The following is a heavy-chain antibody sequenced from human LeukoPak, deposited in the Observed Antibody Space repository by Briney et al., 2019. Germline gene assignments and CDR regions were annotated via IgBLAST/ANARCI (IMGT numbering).Heavy chain of an antibody. CDR2: IYYSGST. J-gene: IGHJ4*02. CDR1: GGSISSSSYY. D-gene: IGHD3-22*01. Sequence: KTSETLSLTCTVSGGSISSSSYYWGWIRQPPGKGLEWIGSIYYSGSTYYNPSLKSRVTISVDTSKNQFSLKLSSVTAADTAVYYCARDVLSVYYYDSSGSFQFDYWGQGTLVTVSS. CDR3: ARDVLSVYYYDSSGSFQFDY. V-gene: IGHV4-39*07.